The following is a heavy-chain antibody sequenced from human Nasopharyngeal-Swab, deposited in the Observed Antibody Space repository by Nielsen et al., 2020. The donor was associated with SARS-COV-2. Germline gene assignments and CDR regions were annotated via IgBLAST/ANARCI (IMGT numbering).Heavy chain of an antibody. D-gene: IGHD5-18*01. Sequence: ASVKVSCKASGYTFTSYAMHWVRQAPGQRLEWMGWINAGNGNTKFSQKFQGRVTITADESTSTAYMELSSLRSEDTAVYYCAREPDIAMVNRYYYYYMDVWGKGTTVTVSS. CDR3: AREPDIAMVNRYYYYYMDV. CDR1: GYTFTSYA. CDR2: INAGNGNT. J-gene: IGHJ6*03. V-gene: IGHV1-3*01.